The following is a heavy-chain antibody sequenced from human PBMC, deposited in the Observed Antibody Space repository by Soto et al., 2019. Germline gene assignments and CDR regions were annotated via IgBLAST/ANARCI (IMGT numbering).Heavy chain of an antibody. CDR3: ARFSGSYTRGLDY. V-gene: IGHV3-72*01. Sequence: EVQLVESGGGLVQPGGSLRLSCAASGFTFSDHYMDWVRQAPGKGLEWVGRSRNKANSNSTEYAASVKGRFTISRDESKHSLYLQMNSLKTEDTAVYYCARFSGSYTRGLDYWGQGTLVTVSS. CDR2: SRNKANSNST. D-gene: IGHD1-26*01. J-gene: IGHJ4*02. CDR1: GFTFSDHY.